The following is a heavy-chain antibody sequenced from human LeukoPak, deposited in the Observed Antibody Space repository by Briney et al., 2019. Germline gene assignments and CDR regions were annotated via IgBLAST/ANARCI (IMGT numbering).Heavy chain of an antibody. CDR3: ARGYCTSTSCYNDY. D-gene: IGHD2-2*02. CDR2: TSFDVSNK. V-gene: IGHV3-30*04. CDR1: GFTFSSYA. J-gene: IGHJ4*02. Sequence: GGSLRLSCAASGFTFSSYAMHWVRQAPGKGLEWVATTSFDVSNKYYADSVEGRFTISRDNSKNTLYLQMNSLRTEDTAVYSCARGYCTSTSCYNDYWGQGTLVTVSS.